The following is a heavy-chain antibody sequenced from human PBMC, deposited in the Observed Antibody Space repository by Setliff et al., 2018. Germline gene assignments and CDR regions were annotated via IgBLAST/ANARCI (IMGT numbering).Heavy chain of an antibody. D-gene: IGHD1-1*01. CDR3: AKGGTYRYFDF. CDR1: GGSISNSDYY. V-gene: IGHV4-39*07. J-gene: IGHJ4*02. Sequence: KASETLSLTCSVSGGSISNSDYYWDWIRQPPGKGLEWIRRVSGTAKYDPSLESRAIMSVDASKNEISLKLKSVTAADTAVYYCAKGGTYRYFDFWGQGALVTVSS. CDR2: VSGTA.